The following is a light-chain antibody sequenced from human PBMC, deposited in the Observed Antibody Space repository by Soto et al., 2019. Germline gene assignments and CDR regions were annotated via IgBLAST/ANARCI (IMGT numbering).Light chain of an antibody. CDR3: QQYYNYTLT. CDR2: AAI. Sequence: EIGMTQAPASLSPSIGDRVNLTCWASQDIGDFLAWFQQKPGKAPKALIFAAITLESGVPSRFSGSRSGTDFTLSISGLQPDELETYYCQQYYNYTLTFGGGTKVDIK. CDR1: QDIGDF. J-gene: IGKJ4*01. V-gene: IGKV1-16*01.